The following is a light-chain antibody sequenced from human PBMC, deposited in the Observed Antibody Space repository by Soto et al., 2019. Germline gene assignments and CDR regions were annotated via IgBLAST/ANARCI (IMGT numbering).Light chain of an antibody. CDR3: QTWGSGIVV. Sequence: QSVLTQSPSASASLGSSVKLTCTLSSGHSSYAIAWYQQQPEKYPRFLMKLNSDGSHSKGDGIPDRFSGSSSGAERYLTLSSLQSEDEADYYCQTWGSGIVVFGGGTKLTVL. J-gene: IGLJ2*01. CDR1: SGHSSYA. CDR2: LNSDGSH. V-gene: IGLV4-69*01.